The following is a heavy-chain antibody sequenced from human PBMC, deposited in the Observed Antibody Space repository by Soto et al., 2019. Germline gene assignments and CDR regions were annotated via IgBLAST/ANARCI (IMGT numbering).Heavy chain of an antibody. CDR2: ISGSGGST. J-gene: IGHJ6*02. Sequence: EVQLLESGGGLVQPGGSLRLSCAASGFTFSSYAMSWVRQAPGKGLEWVSAISGSGGSTYYADTVKGRSTLSRDNSNNSLYLQINRLRAEDTAVYYCVSYDYGMDVWGQGTTVTVSS. V-gene: IGHV3-23*01. CDR1: GFTFSSYA. CDR3: VSYDYGMDV.